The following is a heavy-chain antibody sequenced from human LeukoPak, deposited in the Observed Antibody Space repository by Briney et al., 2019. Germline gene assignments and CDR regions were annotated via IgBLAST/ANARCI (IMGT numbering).Heavy chain of an antibody. CDR2: ISSSGSTI. D-gene: IGHD3-10*01. J-gene: IGHJ4*02. CDR1: GFTFSSYE. V-gene: IGHV3-48*03. CDR3: ARDYYGSGSADYFDY. Sequence: GGSLRLSCAASGFTFSSYEMNWVRQAPGKGLEWVSYISSSGSTIYYADSVKGRFTISRDNAKNSLYLQMNSLRAEDTAVYYCARDYYGSGSADYFDYWGQGTLVTVSS.